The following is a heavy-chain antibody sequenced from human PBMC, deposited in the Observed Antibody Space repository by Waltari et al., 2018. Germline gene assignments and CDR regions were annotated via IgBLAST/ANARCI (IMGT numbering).Heavy chain of an antibody. J-gene: IGHJ6*02. D-gene: IGHD3-10*01. V-gene: IGHV1-18*01. Sequence: VRQAPGQGLEWMGWISAYNGNTNYAQKLQGRVTMTTDTSTSTAYMELRSLRSDDTAVYYCARAGPGYGSGFSGMDVWGQGTTVTVSS. CDR2: ISAYNGNT. CDR3: ARAGPGYGSGFSGMDV.